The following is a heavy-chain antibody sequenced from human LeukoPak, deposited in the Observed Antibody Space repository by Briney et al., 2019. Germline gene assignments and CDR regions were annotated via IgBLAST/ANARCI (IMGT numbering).Heavy chain of an antibody. CDR1: GYTFTDYY. CDR3: ARDQTYYYDSSGYDY. V-gene: IGHV1-2*02. J-gene: IGHJ4*02. CDR2: VNPNSGDT. Sequence: ASVKVSCKASGYTFTDYYIHWVRQAPGQGLEWMGWVNPNSGDTYYAQKFQGRVTMTRDTSISTAYIELSRLRSDDTAVYYCARDQTYYYDSSGYDYWGQGTLVTVSS. D-gene: IGHD3-22*01.